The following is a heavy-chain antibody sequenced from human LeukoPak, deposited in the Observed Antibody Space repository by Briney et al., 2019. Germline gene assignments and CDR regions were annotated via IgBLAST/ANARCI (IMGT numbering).Heavy chain of an antibody. CDR3: ARDRVTMVRGVNYYFDY. CDR1: GFTFSNNW. J-gene: IGHJ4*02. D-gene: IGHD3-10*01. Sequence: GGSLRLSCAASGFTFSNNWMHWVRRAPGKGLVWVSHINSDGSSTDYADSVKGRFTISRDNAKNSLYLQMNSLRAEDTAVYYCARDRVTMVRGVNYYFDYWGQGTLVTVSS. V-gene: IGHV3-74*01. CDR2: INSDGSST.